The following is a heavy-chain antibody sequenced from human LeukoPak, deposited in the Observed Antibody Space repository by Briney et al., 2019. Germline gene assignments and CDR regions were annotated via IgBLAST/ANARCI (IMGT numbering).Heavy chain of an antibody. CDR1: GFTFSSYV. D-gene: IGHD3-22*01. Sequence: GGSLRLSCAASGFTFSSYVMSWVRQAPGKGLEWVSTIGGGGGSTYYADSVKGRFTISRDNAKNSLYLQMNSLRAEDTAVYYCARGRGYYDSSGYYSYYFDYWGQGTLVTV. CDR3: ARGRGYYDSSGYYSYYFDY. V-gene: IGHV3-23*01. CDR2: IGGGGGST. J-gene: IGHJ4*02.